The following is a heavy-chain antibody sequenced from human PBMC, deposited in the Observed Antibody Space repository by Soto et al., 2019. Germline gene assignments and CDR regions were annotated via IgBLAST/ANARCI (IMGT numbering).Heavy chain of an antibody. CDR3: VRVGSGYDYPEYYYYGMDV. Sequence: PGESLKISCKGSGYSFTSYWISWVRQMPGKGLEWMGRIDPSDSYTNYSPSFQGHVTISADKSISTAYLQWSSLKASDTAMYYCVRVGSGYDYPEYYYYGMDVWGQGTTVTV. CDR2: IDPSDSYT. J-gene: IGHJ6*02. V-gene: IGHV5-10-1*01. CDR1: GYSFTSYW. D-gene: IGHD5-12*01.